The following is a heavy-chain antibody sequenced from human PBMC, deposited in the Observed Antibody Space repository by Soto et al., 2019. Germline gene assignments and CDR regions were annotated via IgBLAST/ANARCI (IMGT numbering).Heavy chain of an antibody. CDR1: GGTFSSYA. J-gene: IGHJ1*01. CDR3: AREKLDYSSSLVVDAEYFQH. Sequence: SVKVSCKASGGTFSSYAISWVRQAPGQGLEWMGGIIPIFGTANYAQKFQGRVTITADESTSTAYMELSSLRSEDTAVYYCAREKLDYSSSLVVDAEYFQHWGRGTMVTVS. D-gene: IGHD3-22*01. V-gene: IGHV1-69*13. CDR2: IIPIFGTA.